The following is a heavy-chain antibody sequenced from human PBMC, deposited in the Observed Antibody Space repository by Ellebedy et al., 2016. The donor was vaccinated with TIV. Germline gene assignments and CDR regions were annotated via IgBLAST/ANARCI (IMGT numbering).Heavy chain of an antibody. CDR2: IYSSGST. J-gene: IGHJ4*02. V-gene: IGHV4-31*03. D-gene: IGHD1-1*01. CDR3: ARGGGTYPYPFDY. Sequence: SETLSLXXTVSGGSISSGTYCWTWIRQHPGKGLEWIGYIYSSGSTYYNPSLKSRVTISVDTSKNQFSLKLTSVTAADTAVYYCARGGGTYPYPFDYWGQGTLVTVSS. CDR1: GGSISSGTYC.